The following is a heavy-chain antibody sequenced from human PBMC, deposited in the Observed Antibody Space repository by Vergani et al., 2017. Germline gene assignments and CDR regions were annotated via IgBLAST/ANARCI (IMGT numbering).Heavy chain of an antibody. J-gene: IGHJ6*03. CDR1: GGTFSSYA. CDR3: ARARLPLNSYYYYYYYMDV. D-gene: IGHD4-11*01. Sequence: QVQLVQSGAEVKKPGSSVKVSCKASGGTFSSYAISWVRQAPGQGLEWMGGIIPIFGTANYAQKFQGRVTITADESTSTAYMKLSSLRSEDTAVYYCARARLPLNSYYYYYYYMDVWGKGTTVTVSS. V-gene: IGHV1-69*01. CDR2: IIPIFGTA.